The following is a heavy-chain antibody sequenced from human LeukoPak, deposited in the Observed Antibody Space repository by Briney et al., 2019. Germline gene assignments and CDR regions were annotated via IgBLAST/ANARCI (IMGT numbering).Heavy chain of an antibody. D-gene: IGHD3-22*01. CDR1: SYSISGGYY. V-gene: IGHV4-38-2*02. CDR3: ARETNSGYFHY. CDR2: IYHSGIS. Sequence: SETLSLTCSVSSYSISGGYYWGWIRQPPGKGLEWIGSIYHSGISYYNPSLRSRVTISADMSKNQFSLKLSSVTAADTAVYYCARETNSGYFHYWGQGTLVTVSS. J-gene: IGHJ4*02.